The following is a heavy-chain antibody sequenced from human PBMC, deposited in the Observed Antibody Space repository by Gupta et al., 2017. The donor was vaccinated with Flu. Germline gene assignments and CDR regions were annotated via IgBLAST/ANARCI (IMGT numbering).Heavy chain of an antibody. Sequence: QVQLVESGGGLVKPGGSLRLSCAASGFTFSDSYMSWTRQAPGKGLEWVSYISSSSSYTNYADSVKGRFTISRDNAKNSLYLQMNSLRAEDTAGYYCARDAASTVVTPFFDYWGQGTLVTVSS. CDR2: ISSSSSYT. J-gene: IGHJ4*02. V-gene: IGHV3-11*05. CDR1: GFTFSDSY. CDR3: ARDAASTVVTPFFDY. D-gene: IGHD4-23*01.